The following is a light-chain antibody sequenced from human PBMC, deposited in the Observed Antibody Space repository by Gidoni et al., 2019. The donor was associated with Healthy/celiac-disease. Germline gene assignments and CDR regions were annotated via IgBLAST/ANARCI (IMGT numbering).Light chain of an antibody. CDR3: QQYYSTPLT. CDR1: QCVLYSSNNKNY. J-gene: IGKJ4*01. CDR2: WAS. V-gene: IGKV4-1*01. Sequence: VSLGERATINCKSSQCVLYSSNNKNYLAWYQQKPGQPPKLLIYWASTRESGVPDRFSGSGSGTDFTLTISSLQAEDVAVYYCQQYYSTPLTFGGGTKVEIK.